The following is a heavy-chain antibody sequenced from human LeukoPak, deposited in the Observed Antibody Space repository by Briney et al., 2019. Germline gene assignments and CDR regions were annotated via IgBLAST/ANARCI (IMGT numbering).Heavy chain of an antibody. Sequence: ETLSLTCTVSGGSISGSSYYWGWIRQPPGKGLEWVSGISGSGDSDSTYYADSVKGRFTISRDNSRNTLYLQMSSLRAEDTAVYYCAKADSSGWYESNWFDPWGQGTLVTVSS. V-gene: IGHV3-23*01. CDR1: GGSISGSSYY. CDR2: ISGSGDSDST. J-gene: IGHJ5*02. D-gene: IGHD6-19*01. CDR3: AKADSSGWYESNWFDP.